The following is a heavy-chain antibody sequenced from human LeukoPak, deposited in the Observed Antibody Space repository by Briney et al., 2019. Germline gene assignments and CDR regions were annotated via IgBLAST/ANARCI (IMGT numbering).Heavy chain of an antibody. CDR1: GGSISSYY. CDR2: IYTSGST. D-gene: IGHD2-2*02. Sequence: PSETLSLTYTVSGGSISSYYWSWIRQPPGKGLEWIGYIYTSGSTNYNPSLKSRVTISVDTSKNQFSLKLSSVTAADTAVYYCAKVTPGYCSSTSCYTVGAFDIWGQGTMVTVSS. J-gene: IGHJ3*02. V-gene: IGHV4-4*09. CDR3: AKVTPGYCSSTSCYTVGAFDI.